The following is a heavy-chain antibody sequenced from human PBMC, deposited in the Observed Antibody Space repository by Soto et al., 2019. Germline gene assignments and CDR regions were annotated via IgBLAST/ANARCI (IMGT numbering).Heavy chain of an antibody. J-gene: IGHJ4*02. D-gene: IGHD3-3*01. V-gene: IGHV2-5*01. CDR3: AHSRNYDFWSGYYVFDY. CDR1: GFSLSTSGVG. CDR2: IYWNDDK. Sequence: SGPTLVNPTQTLTLTCTFSGFSLSTSGVGVGWIRQPPGKALEWLALIYWNDDKRYSPSLKSRLTITKDTSKNQVVLTMTNTDPVDTATYYCAHSRNYDFWSGYYVFDYWGQGTLVTVSS.